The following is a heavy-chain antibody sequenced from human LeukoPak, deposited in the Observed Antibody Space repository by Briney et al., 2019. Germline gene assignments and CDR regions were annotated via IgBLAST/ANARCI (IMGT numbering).Heavy chain of an antibody. CDR1: GFTFSSYS. J-gene: IGHJ4*02. D-gene: IGHD2-15*01. Sequence: PGGSLRLSCAASGFTFSSYSMNWVRQAPGKGLEWVSSISSSSSYIYYADSVKGRFTISRDNAKNSLYLQMNSLRAEDTAVYYCARVPLGRRTAVVAAYLDYWGQGTLVTVSS. V-gene: IGHV3-21*01. CDR3: ARVPLGRRTAVVAAYLDY. CDR2: ISSSSSYI.